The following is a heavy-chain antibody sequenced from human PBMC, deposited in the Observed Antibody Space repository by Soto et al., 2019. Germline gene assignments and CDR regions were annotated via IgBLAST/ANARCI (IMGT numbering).Heavy chain of an antibody. D-gene: IGHD2-15*01. Sequence: EVQLVESGGGLVQPGGSLRLSCAASGFTVSSNYMSWVRQAPGKGLEWVSVIYSGGSTYYADSVKGRFTISRDNSKNTLYLQMNSLRAEDTAVYYCARVPSYCSGGSCYSRRVLPKDAFDIWRQGTMVTVSS. CDR3: ARVPSYCSGGSCYSRRVLPKDAFDI. V-gene: IGHV3-66*01. J-gene: IGHJ3*02. CDR2: IYSGGST. CDR1: GFTVSSNY.